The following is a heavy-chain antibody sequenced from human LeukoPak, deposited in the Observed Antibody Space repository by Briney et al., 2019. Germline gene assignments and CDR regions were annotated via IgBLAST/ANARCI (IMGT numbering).Heavy chain of an antibody. CDR3: AREYYYGSAEGY. D-gene: IGHD3-10*01. Sequence: ASVKVSCKASDYSFSSNGFTWVRQAPGQGLEWMGWISAYNGNTNYAQKLQGRVTMTTDTSTTTAYMELRSLRSDDTAVYYCAREYYYGSAEGYWGQGTLVTVSS. J-gene: IGHJ4*02. CDR2: ISAYNGNT. CDR1: DYSFSSNG. V-gene: IGHV1-18*01.